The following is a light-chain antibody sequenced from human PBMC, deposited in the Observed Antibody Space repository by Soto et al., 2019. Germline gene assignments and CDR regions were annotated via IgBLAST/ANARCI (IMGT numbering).Light chain of an antibody. Sequence: VLTQPPSASGSPGQSVTVSCTGTSSDVGGYNFVSWYQQHPGKAPKLLIYDVSKRPSGVPDRFSGSKSGNTASLTVSGVQAEGEADYYCGSYEGTILVFRTVTKV. CDR3: GSYEGTILV. J-gene: IGLJ1*01. V-gene: IGLV2-8*01. CDR2: DVS. CDR1: SSDVGGYNF.